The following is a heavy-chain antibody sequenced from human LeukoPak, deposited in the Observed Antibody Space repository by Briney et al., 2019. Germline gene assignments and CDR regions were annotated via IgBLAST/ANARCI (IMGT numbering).Heavy chain of an antibody. V-gene: IGHV1-8*01. CDR3: ARGNQDIVVVPAAGYYYYGMDV. Sequence: ASVKVSCKASGYTFTSYDINWVRQATGQGLEWMGWMNPNSGNTGYAQKFQGRVTMTRNTSISTAYMELSSLRSEDTAVYYCARGNQDIVVVPAAGYYYYGMDVWGQGTTVTVSS. CDR1: GYTFTSYD. J-gene: IGHJ6*02. CDR2: MNPNSGNT. D-gene: IGHD2-2*01.